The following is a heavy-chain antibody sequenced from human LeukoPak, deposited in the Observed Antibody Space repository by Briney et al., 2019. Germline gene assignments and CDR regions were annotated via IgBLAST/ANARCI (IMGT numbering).Heavy chain of an antibody. CDR1: GYTFTRYG. J-gene: IGHJ6*02. CDR2: ISAYNGNT. D-gene: IGHD2-2*01. Sequence: ASVKVSCKASGYTFTRYGISWVRQAPGQGLEWMGWISAYNGNTNYAQKLQGRVTMTTDTSTSTAYMELRSLRSDDTAVYYCARDCSSTSCYVNKNYYYYYGMDVWGQGTTVTVSS. CDR3: ARDCSSTSCYVNKNYYYYYGMDV. V-gene: IGHV1-18*01.